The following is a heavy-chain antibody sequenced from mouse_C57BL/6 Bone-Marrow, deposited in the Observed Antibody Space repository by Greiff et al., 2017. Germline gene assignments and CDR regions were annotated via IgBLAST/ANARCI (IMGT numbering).Heavy chain of an antibody. CDR2: INPYNGGT. CDR3: ARGDYSLDY. CDR1: GYTFTDYY. Sequence: EVQLQQSGPVLVKPGASVKLSCKASGYTFTDYYMHWVKQSHGKSLEWIGVINPYNGGTSYNQQFKGKATLTVDKSSSTAYVELNSRTSEDSAVYYCARGDYSLDYWGQGTTLTVSA. V-gene: IGHV1-19*01. J-gene: IGHJ2*01. D-gene: IGHD2-12*01.